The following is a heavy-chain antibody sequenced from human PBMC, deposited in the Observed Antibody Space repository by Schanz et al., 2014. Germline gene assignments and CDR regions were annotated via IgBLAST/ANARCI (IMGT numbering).Heavy chain of an antibody. CDR3: AKSKSQLPLFDY. CDR1: GFIVSSTY. CDR2: ISFDGRNT. J-gene: IGHJ4*02. V-gene: IGHV3-30*18. D-gene: IGHD2-21*01. Sequence: VQLVESGGDLVQPGGSQRLSCAASGFIVSSTYMTWVRQAPGKGLEWVGFISFDGRNTGYAHSVKGRFTISRDNSKNTVNLQMNSLRADDTAVYYCAKSKSQLPLFDYWGQGTLVTVSS.